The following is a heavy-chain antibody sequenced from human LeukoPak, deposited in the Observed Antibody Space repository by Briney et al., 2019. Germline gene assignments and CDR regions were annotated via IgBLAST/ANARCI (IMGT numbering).Heavy chain of an antibody. V-gene: IGHV3-53*01. CDR2: LYSDGNT. Sequence: GGSLRLSCAASGFTVITNDMTWVRQAPGTGLEWVSVLYSDGNTKYADSVQGRFTISRDNSKNTLYLEMNSRSHDDTAVYYCARGVEPLAANTLAYWGQGTLVTVSS. CDR3: ARGVEPLAANTLAY. J-gene: IGHJ4*02. D-gene: IGHD1-14*01. CDR1: GFTVITND.